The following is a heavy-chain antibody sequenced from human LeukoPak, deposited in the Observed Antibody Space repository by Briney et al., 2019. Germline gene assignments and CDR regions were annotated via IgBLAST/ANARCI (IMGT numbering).Heavy chain of an antibody. Sequence: GGSLRLSCAASGFTFSKHWGSWVRQAPGKGLEWVANINQDGSENYYVASVRGPFTISTDNAKNSLYLPMNSLTAEDTAVYYCARDSRWGQGTLVIVSS. V-gene: IGHV3-7*01. CDR2: INQDGSEN. J-gene: IGHJ4*02. CDR3: ARDSR. CDR1: GFTFSKHW.